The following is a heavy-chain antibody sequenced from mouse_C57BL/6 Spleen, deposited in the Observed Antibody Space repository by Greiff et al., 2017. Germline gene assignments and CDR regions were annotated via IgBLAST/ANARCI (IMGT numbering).Heavy chain of an antibody. CDR1: GYTFTSYW. V-gene: IGHV1-74*01. J-gene: IGHJ2*01. D-gene: IGHD1-1*01. CDR3: SVGSSYEGYYFDY. CDR2: LHPSASDT. Sequence: VQLQQPGAELVKPGASVKVSCKASGYTFTSYWMHWVKQRPGQGLEWLGRLHPSASDTNYNQKFKGKATLTVDKSSSTAYMQLSSLTSEDSAVYYCSVGSSYEGYYFDYWGQGTTLTVSS.